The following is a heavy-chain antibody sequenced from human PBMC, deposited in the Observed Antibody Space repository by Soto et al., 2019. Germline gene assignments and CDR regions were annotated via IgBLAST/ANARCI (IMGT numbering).Heavy chain of an antibody. CDR3: ERVYSTTWSPDAFDI. CDR1: GGSFNDYY. D-gene: IGHD2-2*01. J-gene: IGHJ3*02. V-gene: IGHV4-34*01. Sequence: SETLSLTCAVSGGSFNDYYGSWIRQAPGKGLEWIWEIKHSGLTNYNSSLKSRITMSVDTTKNRFSLKLSSVTAADTAVYYCERVYSTTWSPDAFDIWGQGTVVTVSS. CDR2: IKHSGLT.